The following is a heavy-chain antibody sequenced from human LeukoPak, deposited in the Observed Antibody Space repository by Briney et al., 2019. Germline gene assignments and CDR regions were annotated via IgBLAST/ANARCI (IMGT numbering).Heavy chain of an antibody. CDR1: GFTFNSYA. V-gene: IGHV3-23*01. D-gene: IGHD6-25*01. Sequence: GGSLRLSCAASGFTFNSYAMSWVRQAPGKGLEWVSAISGGGASTYYADSVKGRFTISRDNSQNTLFLQMNSLRAEGTAVYYCAKRSGYHTNHPADYWGQGTLVTVSS. CDR2: ISGGGAST. CDR3: AKRSGYHTNHPADY. J-gene: IGHJ4*02.